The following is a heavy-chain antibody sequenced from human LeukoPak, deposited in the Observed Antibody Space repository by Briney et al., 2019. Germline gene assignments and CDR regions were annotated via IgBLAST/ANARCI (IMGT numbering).Heavy chain of an antibody. CDR3: ARGKGYFDY. CDR1: GGSISSYY. J-gene: IGHJ4*02. Sequence: SETLSLTCSVSGGSISSYYWSWIRQPPGKGLEWIGYLYYSGSTNYNPSLKSRVTMSVDTSKNQFSLKLTSVTAADTAVYYCARGKGYFDYWGQGALVTVSS. V-gene: IGHV4-59*01. CDR2: LYYSGST. D-gene: IGHD3-16*01.